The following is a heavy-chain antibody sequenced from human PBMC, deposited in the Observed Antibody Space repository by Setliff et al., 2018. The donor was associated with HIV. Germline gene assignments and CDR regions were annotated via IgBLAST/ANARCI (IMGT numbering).Heavy chain of an antibody. D-gene: IGHD2-21*02. J-gene: IGHJ4*02. V-gene: IGHV1-69*05. CDR1: GGTFNNYA. Sequence: SVKVSCKASGGTFNNYAISWVRQAPGQGLEWMGGIIPIFRTVNYAQKFQGRVTMTRDTSTSTFYMELSSLRSEDTAVYYCARANCGGDFISPGGIDYWGQGTLVTVSS. CDR2: IIPIFRTV. CDR3: ARANCGGDFISPGGIDY.